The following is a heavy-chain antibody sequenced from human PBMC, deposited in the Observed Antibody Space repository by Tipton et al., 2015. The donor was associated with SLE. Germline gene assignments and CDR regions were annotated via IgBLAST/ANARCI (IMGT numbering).Heavy chain of an antibody. Sequence: TLSLTCAVYGGSFNGFYWNWIRQSPGKGLEWIGEINHSGSTNYNPSIKSRVTISVDTSKNQFSLKLNSVTAADTAVYYCARDGGGYSSSWYYYYYYMDVWGQGTLVTVSS. V-gene: IGHV4-34*01. CDR1: GGSFNGFY. J-gene: IGHJ6*03. D-gene: IGHD6-13*01. CDR3: ARDGGGYSSSWYYYYYYMDV. CDR2: INHSGST.